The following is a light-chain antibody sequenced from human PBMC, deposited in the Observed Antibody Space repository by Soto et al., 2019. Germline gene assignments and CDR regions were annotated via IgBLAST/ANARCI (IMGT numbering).Light chain of an antibody. J-gene: IGLJ1*01. CDR2: KDT. V-gene: IGLV3-25*02. Sequence: SYELTQPPSVSVSPGQTARITCSGDELPKEYDYWCQQKPGQAALLVIYKDTERPSGIPERFYASSSGTTVKLTISGVQAEDECDYYCLSVDSSRLYVFGTGNKATVL. CDR3: LSVDSSRLYV. CDR1: ELPKEY.